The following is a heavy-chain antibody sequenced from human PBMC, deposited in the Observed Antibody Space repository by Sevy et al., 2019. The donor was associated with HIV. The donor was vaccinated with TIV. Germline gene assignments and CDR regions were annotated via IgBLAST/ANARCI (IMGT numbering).Heavy chain of an antibody. CDR2: IYYSGST. CDR3: AREGYSYGYAGMDV. J-gene: IGHJ6*02. Sequence: TLSLTCTVSGGSISSGDYYWSWIRQPPGKGLEWIGYIYYSGSTDYNPSLKSRVTISVDTSKNQFSLKLSSVTAADTAVYYCAREGYSYGYAGMDVWGQGTTVTVSS. D-gene: IGHD5-18*01. CDR1: GGSISSGDYY. V-gene: IGHV4-30-4*01.